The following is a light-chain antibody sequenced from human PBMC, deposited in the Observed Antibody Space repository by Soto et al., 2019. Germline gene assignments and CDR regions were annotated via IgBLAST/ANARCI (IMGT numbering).Light chain of an antibody. CDR3: QQSYSTPLT. CDR2: AAS. V-gene: IGKV1-39*01. Sequence: DIQLTQFPSSLSASVGDRVTISCRASQSISSYLNWYQQKPGKAPNLLIYAASSLESGVPSKFGGSGSGTDFTLTISSLQPEDTATYYCQQSYSTPLTFGGGTKVEIK. CDR1: QSISSY. J-gene: IGKJ4*01.